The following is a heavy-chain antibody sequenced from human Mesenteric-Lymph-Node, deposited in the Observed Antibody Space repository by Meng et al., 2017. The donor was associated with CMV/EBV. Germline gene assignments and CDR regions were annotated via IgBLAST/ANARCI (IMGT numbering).Heavy chain of an antibody. CDR1: GGSFSAYY. CDR2: INHSGST. D-gene: IGHD1-14*01. V-gene: IGHV4-34*01. Sequence: QVQLQQWGAGLLKPSETLSLTCAVYGGSFSAYYWSWIRQPPGKGLGWIGEINHSGSTNYNPSLQSRITISVDTSKNQFSLKLTSVTAADTAVYFCASLAPLNNTKDKIPSGYWGQGTLVTVSS. CDR3: ASLAPLNNTKDKIPSGY. J-gene: IGHJ4*02.